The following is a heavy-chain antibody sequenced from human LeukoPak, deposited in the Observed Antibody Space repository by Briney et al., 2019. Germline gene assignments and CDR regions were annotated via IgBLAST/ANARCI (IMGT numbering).Heavy chain of an antibody. J-gene: IGHJ3*02. CDR2: IRGKAYGGTT. V-gene: IGHV3-49*03. CDR3: TRDFSIDAFDI. D-gene: IGHD2/OR15-2a*01. CDR1: GFTLGDYA. Sequence: PGGSLRLSCTAPGFTLGDYAMSWFRQAPGKGLEWVGFIRGKAYGGTTDYAASVKGRFTISRDDSKSIAYLQMNSLKTEDTAVYYCTRDFSIDAFDIWGQGTMVTVSS.